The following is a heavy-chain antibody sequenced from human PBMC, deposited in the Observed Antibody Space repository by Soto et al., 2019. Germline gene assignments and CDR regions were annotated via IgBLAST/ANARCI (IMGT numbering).Heavy chain of an antibody. CDR2: IYHTGGT. J-gene: IGHJ4*02. D-gene: IGHD3-22*01. CDR3: ARGYDASGHYPPLLDF. Sequence: PSATLSITCAFYGLSFSDYDWSLIRQPPGKGLEWIGEIYHTGGTNYNPSLGRRVTISVDTSKRHFSLLLTSVTAADTAVYYCARGYDASGHYPPLLDFWGQGTPVTVSS. CDR1: GLSFSDYD. V-gene: IGHV4-34*01.